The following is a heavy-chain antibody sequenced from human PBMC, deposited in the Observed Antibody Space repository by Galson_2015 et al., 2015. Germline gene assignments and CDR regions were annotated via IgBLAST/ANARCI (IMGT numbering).Heavy chain of an antibody. Sequence: SLRLSCATSGFTFSSNAMSWVRQAPGKGLEWVSTISGSGAVTYYADSVKGRFTISRDNSKNTLSLQMNTLRAEDTAVYHCAKEVPAHTLMVVDSWGQGSLVTVSS. CDR1: GFTFSSNA. J-gene: IGHJ4*02. D-gene: IGHD2-2*01. CDR2: ISGSGAVT. V-gene: IGHV3-23*01. CDR3: AKEVPAHTLMVVDS.